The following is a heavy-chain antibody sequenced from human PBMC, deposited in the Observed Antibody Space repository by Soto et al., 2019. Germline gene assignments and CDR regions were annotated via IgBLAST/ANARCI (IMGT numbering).Heavy chain of an antibody. D-gene: IGHD3-10*01. Sequence: GGSLRLSCAASGFTVSSNYMSWVRQAPGKGLEWVSVIYSGGSTYYADSVKGRFTISRDNSKNTPYLQMNSLRAEDTAVYYCAREEIRGVYNGMDVWGQGTTVTVSS. V-gene: IGHV3-53*01. J-gene: IGHJ6*02. CDR1: GFTVSSNY. CDR3: AREEIRGVYNGMDV. CDR2: IYSGGST.